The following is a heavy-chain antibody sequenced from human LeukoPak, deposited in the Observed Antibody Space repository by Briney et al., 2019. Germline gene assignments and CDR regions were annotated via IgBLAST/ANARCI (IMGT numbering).Heavy chain of an antibody. CDR3: AKGSITMIVVRVAFDI. J-gene: IGHJ3*02. V-gene: IGHV3-23*01. CDR1: GFTFSNAW. D-gene: IGHD3-22*01. CDR2: ISGSGGST. Sequence: PGGSLRLSCAASGFTFSNAWMSWVRQAPGKGLEWVSAISGSGGSTYYADSVKGRFTISRDSSKNTLYLQVNSLRAEDTAVYYCAKGSITMIVVRVAFDIWGQGTMVTVSS.